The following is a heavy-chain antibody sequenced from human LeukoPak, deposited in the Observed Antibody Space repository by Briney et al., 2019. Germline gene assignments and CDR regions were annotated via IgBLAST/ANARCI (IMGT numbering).Heavy chain of an antibody. CDR2: INPNSGGT. D-gene: IGHD1-26*01. CDR1: GYTFTGYY. V-gene: IGHV1-2*02. Sequence: ASVKVSCKASGYTFTGYYMHWVRQAPGQGLEWMGWINPNSGGTNYAQKFRGRVTMTGDTSISTAYMELSRLRSDDTAVYYCVRDRGRRWERHHYFDYWGQGTLVTVSS. CDR3: VRDRGRRWERHHYFDY. J-gene: IGHJ4*02.